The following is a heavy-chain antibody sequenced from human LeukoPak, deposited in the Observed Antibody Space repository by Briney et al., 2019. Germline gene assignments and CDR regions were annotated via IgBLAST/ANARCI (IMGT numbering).Heavy chain of an antibody. CDR2: IASNKDYR. Sequence: PGDSLRLSCTGSGFTFSDYAMAWVRQARGKGRECGSAIASNKDYRVYAAFLRAGCTISRDNSLYLQPNSLRPDDTAFYYCATKSSLVGVDAYDLWGQGTMVTVSS. V-gene: IGHV3-21*01. D-gene: IGHD3-10*01. CDR3: ATKSSLVGVDAYDL. CDR1: GFTFSDYA. J-gene: IGHJ3*01.